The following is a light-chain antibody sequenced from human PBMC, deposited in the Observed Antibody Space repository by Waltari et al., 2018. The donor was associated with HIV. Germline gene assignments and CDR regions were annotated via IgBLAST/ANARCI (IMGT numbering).Light chain of an antibody. CDR1: SRAVGGYNY. CDR3: SSYTSSSTLV. Sequence: QSALTQPASVSGSPGQSITISCPGTSRAVGGYNYVSWYQQHPGKAPKLMIYEVSNRPSGVSNRFSGSKSGNTASLTISGLQAEDEADYYCSSYTSSSTLVFGGGTKLTVL. V-gene: IGLV2-14*01. CDR2: EVS. J-gene: IGLJ2*01.